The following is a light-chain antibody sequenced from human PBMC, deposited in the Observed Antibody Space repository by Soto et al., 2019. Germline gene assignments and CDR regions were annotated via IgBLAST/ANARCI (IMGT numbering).Light chain of an antibody. CDR2: DAS. V-gene: IGKV3-11*01. CDR3: QQYGSSPWT. J-gene: IGKJ1*01. CDR1: QSVSSY. Sequence: EIVLTQSPATLYLSPGERATLXXXSSQSVSSYLAWYQQKPGQAPRLLIYDASKRATGIPARFSGSGSGTDFTLTISRLEPEDFAVYYCQQYGSSPWTFGQGTKVDIK.